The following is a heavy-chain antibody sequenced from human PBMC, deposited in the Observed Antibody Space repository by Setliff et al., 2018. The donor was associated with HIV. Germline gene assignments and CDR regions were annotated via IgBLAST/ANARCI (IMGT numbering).Heavy chain of an antibody. J-gene: IGHJ4*02. Sequence: ASVKVSCKASGGTFSSYAISWVRQAPGQGLEWLGGIDAGSGDTQYSQKFHGRVTITMDTSASTVYMELSSVRSEDTAMYYCARDHPGIAYWGQGTMVTVSA. V-gene: IGHV1-3*01. CDR2: IDAGSGDT. CDR1: GGTFSSYA. CDR3: ARDHPGIAY.